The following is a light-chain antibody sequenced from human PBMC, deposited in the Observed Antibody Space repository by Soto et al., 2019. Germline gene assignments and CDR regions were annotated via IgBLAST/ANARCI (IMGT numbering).Light chain of an antibody. V-gene: IGKV3-11*01. J-gene: IGKJ2*01. CDR2: DGS. Sequence: EIVLTQSPATLSWSPGERATLSCRASQSVSSYFAWYQQKPGQAPRLLIYDGSNRATGIPARFIRSGSGTDFTLPISSLEPEDFAVYYCQQRSNWPPYTFGQGTKLEIK. CDR3: QQRSNWPPYT. CDR1: QSVSSY.